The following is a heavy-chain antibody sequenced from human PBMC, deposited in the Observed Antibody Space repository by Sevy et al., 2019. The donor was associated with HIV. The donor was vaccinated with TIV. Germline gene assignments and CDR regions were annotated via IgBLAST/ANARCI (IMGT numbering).Heavy chain of an antibody. V-gene: IGHV1-69*04. J-gene: IGHJ6*02. CDR3: ARDRGIVVVPAAPPTYYYGMDV. CDR2: IIPILGIA. D-gene: IGHD2-2*01. CDR1: GGTFSSYA. Sequence: ASVKVSCKASGGTFSSYAISWVRQAPGQGLEWMGRIIPILGIANYAQKFQGRVTITADKSTSTAYMELSSLRSEDTAVYYCARDRGIVVVPAAPPTYYYGMDVWGQGTTVTVSS.